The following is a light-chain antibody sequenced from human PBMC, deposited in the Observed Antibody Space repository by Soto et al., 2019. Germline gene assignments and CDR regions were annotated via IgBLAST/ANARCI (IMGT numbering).Light chain of an antibody. Sequence: DIVMTQSPDSLAVSLGERATISCKSSQSVLYRSNNKNHLAWYQQKPGQPPNLLIYWASTRESGVPDRFSVSGSGTDFTLTISSIEAEHVAVYSWQHPAQRLVTFGQGTRLEIK. CDR1: QSVLYRSNNKNH. V-gene: IGKV4-1*01. CDR3: QHPAQRLVT. CDR2: WAS. J-gene: IGKJ5*01.